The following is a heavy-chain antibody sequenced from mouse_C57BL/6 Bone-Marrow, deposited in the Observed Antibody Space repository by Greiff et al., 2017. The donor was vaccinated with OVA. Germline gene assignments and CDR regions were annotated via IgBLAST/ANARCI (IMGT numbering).Heavy chain of an antibody. D-gene: IGHD1-1*01. CDR3: ARNFYYGSSLYYFDY. V-gene: IGHV1-72*01. CDR2: IDPNSGGT. Sequence: QVQLQQPGAELVKPGASVKLSCKASGYTFTSYWMHWVKQRPGRGLEWIGRIDPNSGGTKYNEKFKSKATLTVDKPSSTAYMQFSSLTSEDYAVYYCARNFYYGSSLYYFDYWGQGTTLTVSS. CDR1: GYTFTSYW. J-gene: IGHJ2*01.